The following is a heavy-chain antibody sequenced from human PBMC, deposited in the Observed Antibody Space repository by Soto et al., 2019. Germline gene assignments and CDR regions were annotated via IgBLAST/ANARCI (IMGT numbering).Heavy chain of an antibody. Sequence: GGSLRLSCAASGFTFSDYYMSWIRQAPGKGLEWVSYISSSGSTIYYADSVKGRFTISRDNAKSSLYLQMNSLRAEDTAVYYCARDDYSNYPAGYYMDVWGKGTTVTVSS. CDR2: ISSSGSTI. V-gene: IGHV3-11*01. CDR3: ARDDYSNYPAGYYMDV. CDR1: GFTFSDYY. J-gene: IGHJ6*03. D-gene: IGHD4-4*01.